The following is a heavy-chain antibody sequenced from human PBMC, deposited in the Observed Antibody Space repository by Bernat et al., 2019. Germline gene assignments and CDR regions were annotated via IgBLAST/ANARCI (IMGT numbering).Heavy chain of an antibody. CDR2: IWYDGSNQ. V-gene: IGHV3-33*01. Sequence: VQLVESGGGLIQPGGSLRLSCAASGFTFSSFGMHWVRQAPGKGLEWLAVIWYDGSNQYYADSVKGQFTISRDNSKNTLYLQMNSLRAEDTAVYYCARDRGTEVVFGKGCAFDIWGPGTTVTVSS. CDR3: ARDRGTEVVFGKGCAFDI. D-gene: IGHD3-22*01. J-gene: IGHJ3*02. CDR1: GFTFSSFG.